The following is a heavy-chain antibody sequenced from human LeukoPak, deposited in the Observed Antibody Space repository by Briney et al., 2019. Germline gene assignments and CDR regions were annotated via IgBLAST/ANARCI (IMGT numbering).Heavy chain of an antibody. D-gene: IGHD1-26*01. CDR2: ISSPGSTI. J-gene: IGHJ4*02. CDR3: ARDAVGGGIDY. V-gene: IGHV3-48*03. CDR1: GFTFSTYA. Sequence: QTGGSLRLSCAASGFTFSTYAMSWVRQAPGKGLEWISYISSPGSTIYYADSVKGRFTISRDNSKNSLYLQMNSLRAEDTAVYYCARDAVGGGIDYWGQGTLVTVSS.